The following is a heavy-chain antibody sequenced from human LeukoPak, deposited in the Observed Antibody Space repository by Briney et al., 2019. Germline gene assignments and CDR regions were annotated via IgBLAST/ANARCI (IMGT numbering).Heavy chain of an antibody. CDR2: IYYSGST. CDR3: ARSWFGEQQPFDY. V-gene: IGHV4-31*11. D-gene: IGHD3-10*01. CDR1: GGSISSGGYY. Sequence: PSETLSLTCAVYGGSISSGGYYWSWIRQHPGKGLEWIGYIYYSGSTYYNPSLKSRVTISVDTSKNQFSLKLSSVTAADTAVYYCARSWFGEQQPFDYWGQGTLVTVSS. J-gene: IGHJ4*02.